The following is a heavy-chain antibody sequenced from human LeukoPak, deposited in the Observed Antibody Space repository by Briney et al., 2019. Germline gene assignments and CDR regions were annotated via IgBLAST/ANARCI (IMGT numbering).Heavy chain of an antibody. J-gene: IGHJ3*02. D-gene: IGHD3-3*01. Sequence: GGSLRLSCAASGFTFSSHAMSWVRQAPGKGLEWVSGINWNGGSTGYADSVKGRFTISRDNAKNSLYLQMNSLRAEDTALYHCARAVYYDFWSGSPDDAFDIWGQGTMVTVSS. CDR2: INWNGGST. CDR3: ARAVYYDFWSGSPDDAFDI. CDR1: GFTFSSHA. V-gene: IGHV3-20*01.